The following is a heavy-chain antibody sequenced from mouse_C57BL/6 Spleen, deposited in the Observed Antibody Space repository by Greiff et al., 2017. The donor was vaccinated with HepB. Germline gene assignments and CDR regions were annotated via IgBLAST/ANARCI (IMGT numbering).Heavy chain of an antibody. Sequence: VQLQQSGAELVRPGASVKLSCTASGFNIKDYYMHWVKPRPEQGLEWIGRIDPEDGDTEYAPKFQGKATMTADTSSNTAYLQLSSLTSEDTAVYYCTTGRYYYGSSRYFDVWGTGTTVTVSS. J-gene: IGHJ1*03. CDR1: GFNIKDYY. CDR2: IDPEDGDT. CDR3: TTGRYYYGSSRYFDV. V-gene: IGHV14-1*01. D-gene: IGHD1-1*01.